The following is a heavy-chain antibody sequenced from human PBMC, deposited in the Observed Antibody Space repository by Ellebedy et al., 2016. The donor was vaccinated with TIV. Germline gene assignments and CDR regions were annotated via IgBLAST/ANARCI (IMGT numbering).Heavy chain of an antibody. CDR1: GFTFSDHY. Sequence: GESLKISCAASGFTFSDHYMDWVRQAPGKGLEWVAVIWYDGSNKYYADSVKGRFTISRDNSKNTLYLQMSSLRVEDTAVYYCARGGRRWGQGTLVTVSS. CDR2: IWYDGSNK. V-gene: IGHV3-33*08. CDR3: ARGGRR. D-gene: IGHD3-10*01. J-gene: IGHJ4*02.